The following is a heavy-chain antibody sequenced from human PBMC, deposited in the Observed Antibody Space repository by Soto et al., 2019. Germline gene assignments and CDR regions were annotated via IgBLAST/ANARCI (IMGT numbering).Heavy chain of an antibody. Sequence: QVQLVQSGAEVKKPGSSVKVSCKASGDTFSSFAISWVRQAPGPGLEWMGGIIPIFRTPNYAQKFQGRVTITADEFTSTAYMELSSLRSEDTAVYYCARDKDRQQLGGNYYYALDVWGQGTTVIVSS. CDR1: GDTFSSFA. CDR2: IIPIFRTP. J-gene: IGHJ6*02. CDR3: ARDKDRQQLGGNYYYALDV. D-gene: IGHD1-1*01. V-gene: IGHV1-69*12.